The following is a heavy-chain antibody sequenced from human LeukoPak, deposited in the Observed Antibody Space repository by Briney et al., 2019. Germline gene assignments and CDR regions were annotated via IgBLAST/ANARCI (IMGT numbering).Heavy chain of an antibody. CDR1: GFTFGDYA. Sequence: GGSLRLSCTASGFTFGDYAMSWFRQAPGKGLEGVGFIRSKAYGGTTEYAASVKGRFTISRDDSKSIAYLQMNSLKTEDTAVYYCTRDGYSSGWYPYAGSFQHWGQGTLVTVSS. CDR2: IRSKAYGGTT. V-gene: IGHV3-49*03. J-gene: IGHJ1*01. CDR3: TRDGYSSGWYPYAGSFQH. D-gene: IGHD6-19*01.